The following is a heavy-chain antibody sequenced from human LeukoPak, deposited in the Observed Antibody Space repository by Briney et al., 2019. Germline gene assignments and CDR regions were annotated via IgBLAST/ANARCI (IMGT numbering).Heavy chain of an antibody. J-gene: IGHJ4*02. Sequence: GGSLRLSCAASGFTFSGYAMSWVRQAPGKGLEWVSAISGSGGSTDYADSVKGRFTISRDNAKNSLYLQMNSLRAEDTAVYYCAREQSGYYYPFDYWGQGTLVTVSS. CDR2: ISGSGGST. CDR3: AREQSGYYYPFDY. V-gene: IGHV3-23*01. D-gene: IGHD3-22*01. CDR1: GFTFSGYA.